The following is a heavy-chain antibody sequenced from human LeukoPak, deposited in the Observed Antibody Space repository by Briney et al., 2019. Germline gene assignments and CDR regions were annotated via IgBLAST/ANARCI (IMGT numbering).Heavy chain of an antibody. V-gene: IGHV3-23*01. J-gene: IGHJ6*02. CDR1: GFTFSSYA. D-gene: IGHD3-22*01. CDR2: ISGSGGST. CDR3: AKDRDSSGYYPRYYYGMDV. Sequence: PGGSLRLSCAASGFTFSSYAMSWVRQAPGKGLEWVSAISGSGGSTYYADSVKGRFTISRDNSKNTLYLQMNSLRAEDTAVYYCAKDRDSSGYYPRYYYGMDVWGQGTTFTVSS.